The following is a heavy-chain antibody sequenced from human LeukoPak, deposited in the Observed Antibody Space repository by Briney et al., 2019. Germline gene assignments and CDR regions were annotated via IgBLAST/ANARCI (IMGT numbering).Heavy chain of an antibody. Sequence: ASVKVSCKTSGYIFTSYGISWVRQAPGQGLEWMGGIIPIFGTANYAQKFQGRVTITTDESTSTAYMELSSLRSEDTAVYYCARGIGYCSSTSCYTNYYYYYYMDVWGKGTTVTVSS. V-gene: IGHV1-69*05. CDR1: GYIFTSYG. CDR3: ARGIGYCSSTSCYTNYYYYYYMDV. J-gene: IGHJ6*03. CDR2: IIPIFGTA. D-gene: IGHD2-2*02.